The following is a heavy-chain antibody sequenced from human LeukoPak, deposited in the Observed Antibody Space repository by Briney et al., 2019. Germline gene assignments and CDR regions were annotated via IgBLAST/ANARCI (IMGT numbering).Heavy chain of an antibody. J-gene: IGHJ3*02. V-gene: IGHV3-15*01. CDR2: IKSKTDGGTT. D-gene: IGHD1-1*01. CDR3: ARKMKTGDRVGSFDI. Sequence: GGSLRLSCVASGFTFSKAWMSWVRQAPGKGLEWVARIKSKTDGGTTDYGAPVNGRFTISRDDSKNSLYLQMNSLTAEDTAVYYCARKMKTGDRVGSFDIWGQGTMVTVSS. CDR1: GFTFSKAW.